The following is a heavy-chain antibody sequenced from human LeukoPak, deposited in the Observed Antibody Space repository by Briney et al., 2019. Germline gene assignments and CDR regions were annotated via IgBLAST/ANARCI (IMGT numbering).Heavy chain of an antibody. CDR2: INPNSGGT. J-gene: IGHJ4*02. D-gene: IGHD5-12*01. CDR1: GYTFTGYY. CDR3: ARGPTWSGYVFALDY. V-gene: IGHV1-2*02. Sequence: ASVKVSCKASGYTFTGYYMHWVRQAPGQGLERMGWINPNSGGTNYAQKFQGRVTMTRDTSISTAYMELSRLRSDDTAVYYCARGPTWSGYVFALDYWGQGTLVTVSS.